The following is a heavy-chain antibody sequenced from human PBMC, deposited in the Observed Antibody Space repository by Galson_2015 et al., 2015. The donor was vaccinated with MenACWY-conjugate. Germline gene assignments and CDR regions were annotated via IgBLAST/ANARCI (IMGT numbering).Heavy chain of an antibody. CDR3: AKSRGAAFYFGH. D-gene: IGHD2-15*01. CDR2: INPGGSST. Sequence: SLRLSCAVSGFTFSSYWMSWVRQAPGKGLVWVSRINPGGSSTTYADSVKDRFTISRDNAKNTLYLQMNSLRPEDTAVFYCAKSRGAAFYFGHWGQGTLVTVSS. CDR1: GFTFSSYW. J-gene: IGHJ4*02. V-gene: IGHV3-74*01.